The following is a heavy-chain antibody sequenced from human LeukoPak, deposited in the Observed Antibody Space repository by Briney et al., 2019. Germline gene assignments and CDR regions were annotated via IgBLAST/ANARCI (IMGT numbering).Heavy chain of an antibody. CDR2: INPDGSES. CDR3: AREISALGNYFDS. CDR1: EFEPTYFW. D-gene: IGHD7-27*01. V-gene: IGHV3-7*01. J-gene: IGHJ4*02. Sequence: GGSLRLSCVALEFEPTYFWMTWVRRAPGKGLEWVANINPDGSESFHLDSVKGRFTISRDNAKNSLYLQMNSLRAEDTAVYYCAREISALGNYFDSWGQGTLVTVSS.